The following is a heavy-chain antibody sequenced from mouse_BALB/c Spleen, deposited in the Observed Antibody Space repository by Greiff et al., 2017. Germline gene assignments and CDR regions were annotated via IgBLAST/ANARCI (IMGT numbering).Heavy chain of an antibody. J-gene: IGHJ4*01. CDR2: IWGDGST. Sequence: QVQLKQSGPGLVAPSQSLSITCTVSGFSLPGYGVNWVRQPPGKGLEWLGMIWGDGSTDYNSALKSRLSISKDNSKSQVFLKMNSLQTDDTARYYCARDRRSFYYAMDYWGQGTSVTVSS. V-gene: IGHV2-6-7*01. CDR1: GFSLPGYG. CDR3: ARDRRSFYYAMDY. D-gene: IGHD1-1*01.